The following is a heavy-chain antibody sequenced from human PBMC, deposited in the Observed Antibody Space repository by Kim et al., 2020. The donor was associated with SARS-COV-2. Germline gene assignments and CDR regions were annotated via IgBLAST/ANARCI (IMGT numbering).Heavy chain of an antibody. CDR2: IIPIFGTA. D-gene: IGHD2-21*02. V-gene: IGHV1-69*06. J-gene: IGHJ3*02. CDR3: ARDLALYCGGDCYSGAFDI. CDR1: GGTFSSYA. Sequence: SVKVSCKASGGTFSSYAISWVRQAPGQGLEWMGGIIPIFGTANYAQKFQGRVTITADKSTSTAYMELSSLRSEDTAVFYCARDLALYCGGDCYSGAFDIWGQGTMVTVSS.